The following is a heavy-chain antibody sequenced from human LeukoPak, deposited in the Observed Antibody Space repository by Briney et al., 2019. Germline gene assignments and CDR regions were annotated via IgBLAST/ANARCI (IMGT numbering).Heavy chain of an antibody. V-gene: IGHV4-61*02. CDR2: IYSNGDT. Sequence: SQTLSLTCTVSGDSISSGSYYWSWLRQPAGKGLEWIVRIYSNGDTKFNPSRKSRVTISLYTSKNQFSLKLSSATAADTAVYYCASRHSKQQPYYYYMDIWGKGTTVTVSS. J-gene: IGHJ6*03. CDR1: GDSISSGSYY. D-gene: IGHD6-13*01. CDR3: ASRHSKQQPYYYYMDI.